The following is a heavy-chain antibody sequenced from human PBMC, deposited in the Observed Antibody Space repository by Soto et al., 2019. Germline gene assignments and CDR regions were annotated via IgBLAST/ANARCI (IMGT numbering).Heavy chain of an antibody. CDR2: INYSGRT. CDR3: ARERDSGSYYFAY. J-gene: IGHJ4*02. V-gene: IGHV4-4*01. CDR1: GGSISRSDW. Sequence: PEKLRVTYVVSGGSISRSDWWTWGGQPPGKGLERIGEINYSGRTNYNPSLSSRVTISVDRSKNQFSLMLTSVTTADTAVYFCARERDSGSYYFAYWGRGTLGTVS. D-gene: IGHD3-10*01.